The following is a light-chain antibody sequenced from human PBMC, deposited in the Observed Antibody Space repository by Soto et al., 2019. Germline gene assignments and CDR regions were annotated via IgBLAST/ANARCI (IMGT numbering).Light chain of an antibody. CDR1: QNINNY. V-gene: IGKV1-33*01. Sequence: DIQMTQSPSSLSASVGDRVTITCQAIQNINNYLXXYQQKPARAPKLLIYNASNLEAKVPARFSGSGSGTDFTFTISRLQPEDIATDYCQEYENLPTFGQGTRLEIK. CDR3: QEYENLPT. J-gene: IGKJ5*01. CDR2: NAS.